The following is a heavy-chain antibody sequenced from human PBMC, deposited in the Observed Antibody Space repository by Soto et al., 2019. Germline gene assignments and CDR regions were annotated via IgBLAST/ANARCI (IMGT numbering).Heavy chain of an antibody. D-gene: IGHD6-19*01. V-gene: IGHV3-48*01. J-gene: IGHJ1*01. Sequence: PGGSLRLSCAASGFTFSSYSMNWVRQAPGKGLEWVSYISSSSSTIYYADSVKGRFTISRDNAKNSLYLQMNSLRAEDTAVYYCARIYISGPPESFQLWGQGTLVTVSS. CDR3: ARIYISGPPESFQL. CDR1: GFTFSSYS. CDR2: ISSSSSTI.